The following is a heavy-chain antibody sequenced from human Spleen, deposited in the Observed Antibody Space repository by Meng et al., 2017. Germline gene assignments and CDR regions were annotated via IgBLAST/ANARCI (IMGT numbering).Heavy chain of an antibody. CDR3: ARDWANPWELAPFQDAFDI. Sequence: GESLKISCAASGFTFSSYAMHWVRQAPGKGLEWVAVISYDGSNKYYADSVKGRFTISRDNSKNTLYLQMNSLRAEDTAVYYCARDWANPWELAPFQDAFDIWGQGTMVTVSS. CDR1: GFTFSSYA. V-gene: IGHV3-30*04. D-gene: IGHD1-26*01. CDR2: ISYDGSNK. J-gene: IGHJ3*02.